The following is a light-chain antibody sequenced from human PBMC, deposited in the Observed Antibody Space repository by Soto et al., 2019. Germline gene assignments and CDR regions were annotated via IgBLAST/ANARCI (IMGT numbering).Light chain of an antibody. CDR1: QTISTY. J-gene: IGKJ2*01. CDR3: QQSHGIPYT. V-gene: IGKV1-39*01. CDR2: AAS. Sequence: DIQMTQSPSSLSASVGDRVTITCRASQTISTYLNWYQQEPGKAPKLLIYAASSLQSGVPSRFSGSRIWSDFTLTISSLQPEDFAPYYCQQSHGIPYTFGQGTKPEIK.